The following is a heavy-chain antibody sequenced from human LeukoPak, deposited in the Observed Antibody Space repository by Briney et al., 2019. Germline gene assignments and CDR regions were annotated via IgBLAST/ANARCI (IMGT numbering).Heavy chain of an antibody. CDR1: GFTFSSYD. CDR3: ARSGRVGPPGIAVAGQGRVGYYYYGMDV. J-gene: IGHJ6*02. Sequence: PGGSLRLSCAASGFTFSSYDMHWVRQATGKGLEWVSAIGTAGDTYYPGSVKGRFTISRENAKNSLYLQMNSLRAGDTAVYYCARSGRVGPPGIAVAGQGRVGYYYYGMDVWGQGTTVTVSS. CDR2: IGTAGDT. V-gene: IGHV3-13*01. D-gene: IGHD6-19*01.